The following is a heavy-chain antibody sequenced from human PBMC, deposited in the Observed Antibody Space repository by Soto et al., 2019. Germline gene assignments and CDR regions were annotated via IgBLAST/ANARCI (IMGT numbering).Heavy chain of an antibody. D-gene: IGHD2-8*01. V-gene: IGHV4-31*03. J-gene: IGHJ4*02. CDR3: AIDMNGVLGMGH. Sequence: QVQLQESGPGLVKPSQTLSLTCTVSGGSISSGGYYWSWIRQHPGKGLEWIGYIYYSGSTYYNPSLKSRFTISVDTSKKQFSLKLSSVTAADTAVYYCAIDMNGVLGMGHWGQGTLVTVSS. CDR2: IYYSGST. CDR1: GGSISSGGYY.